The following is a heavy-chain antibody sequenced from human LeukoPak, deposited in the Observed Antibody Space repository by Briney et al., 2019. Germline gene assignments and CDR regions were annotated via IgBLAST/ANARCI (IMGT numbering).Heavy chain of an antibody. Sequence: GGSLRLSCAASGFTFNIYGMSWVRQAPGKGLEWVSTISGGGENTHYADSVKGRFTVSRDNTKNTMYLQMNNLRGDDTALYYCTKDVGPGYDWFDPWGQGTQVTVSS. CDR3: TKDVGPGYDWFDP. CDR2: ISGGGENT. V-gene: IGHV3-23*01. CDR1: GFTFNIYG. D-gene: IGHD1-1*01. J-gene: IGHJ5*02.